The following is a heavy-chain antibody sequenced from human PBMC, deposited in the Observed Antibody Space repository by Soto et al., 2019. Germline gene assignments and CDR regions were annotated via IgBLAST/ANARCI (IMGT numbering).Heavy chain of an antibody. V-gene: IGHV3-48*02. Sequence: EVQLVESGGGVVQPGGSLKLSCAASGFTFSSLAMNWVRQAPGKGLEWVAYIHGTRSIIYYADSVKGRFTISRDNAKNSLYLQLYSIIEEDPCLDDSARDARNAEEDYSGQGTVV. CDR1: GFTFSSLA. CDR3: ARDARNAEEDY. J-gene: IGHJ4*02. D-gene: IGHD1-1*01. CDR2: IHGTRSII.